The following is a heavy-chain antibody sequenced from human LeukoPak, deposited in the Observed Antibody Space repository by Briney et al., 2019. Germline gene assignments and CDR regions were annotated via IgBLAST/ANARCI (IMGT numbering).Heavy chain of an antibody. CDR2: INHSGST. J-gene: IGHJ4*02. CDR1: GGSFSGYY. D-gene: IGHD2-15*01. V-gene: IGHV4-34*01. CDR3: ARVLVVAATVGFDY. Sequence: SETLSLTCAVDGGSFSGYYWSWIRQPPGKGLEWIGEINHSGSTNYNPSLKSRVTISVDTSKNQFSLKLSSVTAADTAVYYCARVLVVAATVGFDYWGQGTLVTVSS.